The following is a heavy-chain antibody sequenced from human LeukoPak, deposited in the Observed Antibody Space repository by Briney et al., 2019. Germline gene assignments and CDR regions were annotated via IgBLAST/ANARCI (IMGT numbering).Heavy chain of an antibody. CDR3: ATGRGLYSSSWYGNWFDP. Sequence: AASVTVSFTASGGTFSSYAISWVRQAPGQGLEWMGGIIPIFGTANYAQKFQGRVTITADESTSTAYMELSSLRSEDTAVYYCATGRGLYSSSWYGNWFDPWGQGTLVTVSS. CDR1: GGTFSSYA. V-gene: IGHV1-69*01. J-gene: IGHJ5*02. CDR2: IIPIFGTA. D-gene: IGHD6-13*01.